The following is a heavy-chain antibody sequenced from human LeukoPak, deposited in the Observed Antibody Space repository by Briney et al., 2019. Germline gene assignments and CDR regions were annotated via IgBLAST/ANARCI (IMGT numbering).Heavy chain of an antibody. J-gene: IGHJ4*02. CDR3: ARDLYDYVWGSYRYFDY. D-gene: IGHD3-16*02. Sequence: GGSLRLSCAASGFTFSYFWMHWVRQVPGKGLEWVAVISYDGSNKYYADSVKGRFTISRDNSKNTLYLQMNSLRAEDTAVYYCARDLYDYVWGSYRYFDYWGQGTLVTVSS. V-gene: IGHV3-30*03. CDR1: GFTFSYFW. CDR2: ISYDGSNK.